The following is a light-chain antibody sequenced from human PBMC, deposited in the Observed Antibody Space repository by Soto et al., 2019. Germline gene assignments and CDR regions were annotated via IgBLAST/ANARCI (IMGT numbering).Light chain of an antibody. J-gene: IGKJ4*01. CDR2: LAA. V-gene: IGKV1-9*01. CDR3: QPLNIYPLT. Sequence: DTQLTQSPSFLSASVGDRVTIPCRASEGISSYLAWYQQKPGKGPKLLVYLAATLQSGVPSRFSGSGSVKEFTLTISILQPEAFATYYCQPLNIYPLTFCGGTKVEIK. CDR1: EGISSY.